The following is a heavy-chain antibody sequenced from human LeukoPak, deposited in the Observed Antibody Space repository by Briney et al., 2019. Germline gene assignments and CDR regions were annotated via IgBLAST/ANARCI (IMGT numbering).Heavy chain of an antibody. CDR2: IKQDGSEK. CDR1: GFTFTSYW. D-gene: IGHD3-10*01. Sequence: GGSLRLSCAASGFTFTSYWMSWVRQAPGKGLEWVANIKQDGSEKYYVDSVKGRFTISRDNAKNSLYLQMNSLRAEDTAVYYCVRDSYDSGSYYNVWGQGTLVTVSS. J-gene: IGHJ4*02. V-gene: IGHV3-7*01. CDR3: VRDSYDSGSYYNV.